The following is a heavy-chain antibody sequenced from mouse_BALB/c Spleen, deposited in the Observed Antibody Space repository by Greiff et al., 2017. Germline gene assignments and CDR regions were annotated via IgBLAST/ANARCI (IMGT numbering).Heavy chain of an antibody. D-gene: IGHD2-14*01. CDR2: ISYDGSN. CDR3: ARRYDGGVMDY. Sequence: DVQLQESGPGLVKPSQSLSLTCSVTGYSITSGYYWNWIRQFPGNKLEWMGYISYDGSNNYNPSLKNRISITRDTSKNQFFLKLNSVTTEDTATYYCARRYDGGVMDYWGQGTSVTVSS. V-gene: IGHV3-6*02. CDR1: GYSITSGYY. J-gene: IGHJ4*01.